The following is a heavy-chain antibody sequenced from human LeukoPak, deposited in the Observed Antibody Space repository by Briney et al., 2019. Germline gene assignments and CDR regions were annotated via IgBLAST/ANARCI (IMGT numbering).Heavy chain of an antibody. Sequence: SETLSLTCTVSGGSISSYFWSWIRQPPGKGLEWIGYIYHSGSTNYNPSLKSRVTMSVDTSKNQFSLKLSSVTAADTAVYHCARQSESFYGFDYWGQGTLVTVSS. CDR3: ARQSESFYGFDY. J-gene: IGHJ4*02. V-gene: IGHV4-59*08. CDR2: IYHSGST. D-gene: IGHD1-26*01. CDR1: GGSISSYF.